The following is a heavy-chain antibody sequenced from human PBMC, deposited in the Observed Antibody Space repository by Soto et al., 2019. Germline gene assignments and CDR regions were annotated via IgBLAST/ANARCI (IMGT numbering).Heavy chain of an antibody. V-gene: IGHV3-21*01. CDR1: GLTFSSYS. CDR3: ARDSKEVAGAFDI. CDR2: ISRTTNYK. D-gene: IGHD2-15*01. Sequence: GGSLRLSCAASGLTFSSYSRNWVRQAPGKGLVGLSSISRTTNYKYYAVTVKGGFTISRDNAKNSLYLQMNSLRDEYTAVYYCARDSKEVAGAFDIWGQGTMVTVSS. J-gene: IGHJ3*02.